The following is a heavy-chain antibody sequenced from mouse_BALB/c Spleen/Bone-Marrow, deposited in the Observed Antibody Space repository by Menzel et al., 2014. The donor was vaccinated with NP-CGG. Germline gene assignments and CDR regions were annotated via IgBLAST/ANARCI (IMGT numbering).Heavy chain of an antibody. CDR3: TTLARNNFDY. CDR2: IHPGNSDT. CDR1: GYTFSNYW. V-gene: IGHV1-5*01. J-gene: IGHJ2*01. Sequence: EVQLQQSGTVLARPGAAVKMSCKVSGYTFSNYWMHWIKQRPGQGLEWIGTIHPGNSDTTYNQKFKGKAKLTAVTSTSTAYMELSSLTNEDSAVYYCTTLARNNFDYWGQGTTLTVSP. D-gene: IGHD3-1*01.